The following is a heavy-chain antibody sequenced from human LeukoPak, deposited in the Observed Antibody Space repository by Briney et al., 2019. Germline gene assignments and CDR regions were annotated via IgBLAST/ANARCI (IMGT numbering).Heavy chain of an antibody. CDR3: ARLRPPSSGYYYAFDY. D-gene: IGHD3-22*01. J-gene: IGHJ4*02. Sequence: PRGSLRLSCAASGFTFSSYSMNWVRQAPGKGLEWVSYISSSSSTIYYADSVKGRFTISRDNAKNSLYLQMNSLRAEDTAVYYCARLRPPSSGYYYAFDYWGQGTLVTVSS. CDR1: GFTFSSYS. V-gene: IGHV3-48*01. CDR2: ISSSSSTI.